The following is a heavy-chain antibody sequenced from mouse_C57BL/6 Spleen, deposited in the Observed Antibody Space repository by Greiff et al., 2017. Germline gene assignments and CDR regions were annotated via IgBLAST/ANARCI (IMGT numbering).Heavy chain of an antibody. CDR1: GYTFTSYW. Sequence: QVQLQQPGAELVKPGASVKMSCKASGYTFTSYWITWVKQRPGQGLEWIGDIYPGSGSTNYNEKFKSKATLTVDPSSRTAYMQHSSLTSEDSAVYYCSVRASSTDAMDYWGQGTSVTVAS. CDR3: SVRASSTDAMDY. V-gene: IGHV1-55*01. CDR2: IYPGSGST. J-gene: IGHJ4*01. D-gene: IGHD6-1*01.